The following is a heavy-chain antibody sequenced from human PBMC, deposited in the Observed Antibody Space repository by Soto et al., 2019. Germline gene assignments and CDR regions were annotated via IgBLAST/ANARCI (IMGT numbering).Heavy chain of an antibody. D-gene: IGHD3-10*02. CDR1: GFVSTNYN. J-gene: IGHJ4*02. CDR3: ATDYVSNWRL. CDR2: INAANGNT. V-gene: IGHV1-3*01. Sequence: QAHLVQSGAEVKMPGDSVQVSCKSSGFVSTNYNFHWVRQAPGQSLEWMGRINAANGNTQYSQNFQGRVTFTSDASASTAFMELTNLRFEYKAVYYSATDYVSNWRLWGQGTLVTVSS.